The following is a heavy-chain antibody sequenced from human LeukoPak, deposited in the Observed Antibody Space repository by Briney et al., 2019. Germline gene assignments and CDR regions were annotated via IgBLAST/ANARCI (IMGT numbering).Heavy chain of an antibody. J-gene: IGHJ4*02. CDR2: INPNSGGT. CDR1: GYTFTGYY. Sequence: ASVKVSCKASGYTFTGYYMHWVRQAPGQGLEWMGWINPNSGGTNYAQKFQGRVTMTRDTSISTAYMELSRLRSDDTAVYYCARSRGGSYYGDYWGQGTLVTVSS. CDR3: ARSRGGSYYGDY. V-gene: IGHV1-2*02. D-gene: IGHD1-26*01.